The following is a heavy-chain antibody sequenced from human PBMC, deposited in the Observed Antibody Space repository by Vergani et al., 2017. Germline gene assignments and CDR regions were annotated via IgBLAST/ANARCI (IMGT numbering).Heavy chain of an antibody. CDR1: GFTFSSYE. D-gene: IGHD1-26*01. J-gene: IGHJ4*02. CDR3: AREGSGSYEFDY. Sequence: EEQLVESGGGLVQPGGSLRLSCAASGFTFSSYEMNWVRQAPGKGLEWVSYISRSGSTIYYADSVKGRFTISRDNAKNSLYLQMNSLRAEDTAVYYCAREGSGSYEFDYWGQGTLVTVSS. V-gene: IGHV3-48*03. CDR2: ISRSGSTI.